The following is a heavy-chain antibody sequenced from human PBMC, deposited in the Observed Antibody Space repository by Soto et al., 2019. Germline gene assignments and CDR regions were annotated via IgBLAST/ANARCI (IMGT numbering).Heavy chain of an antibody. Sequence: EASVKVSCKASGYTFTSYGISWVRQAPGQGLEWMGWISAYNGNTNYAQKLQGRVTMTTDTSTSTAYMELRSLRSDDTAVYYCARSKVPDAKLNYYGMDVWGQGTTVTVSS. CDR2: ISAYNGNT. V-gene: IGHV1-18*04. J-gene: IGHJ6*02. CDR1: GYTFTSYG. CDR3: ARSKVPDAKLNYYGMDV. D-gene: IGHD2-2*01.